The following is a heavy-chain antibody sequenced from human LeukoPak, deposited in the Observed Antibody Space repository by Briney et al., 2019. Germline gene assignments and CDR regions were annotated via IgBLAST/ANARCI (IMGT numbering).Heavy chain of an antibody. CDR3: VTGITVAGTKYYFDY. D-gene: IGHD6-19*01. CDR2: LDPGQGET. CDR1: GYILSAIS. V-gene: IGHV1-24*01. J-gene: IGHJ4*02. Sequence: ASVTVSCKVSGYILSAISMHWVRQSPGKGLEWMGGLDPGQGETVYAQKFQGRVTMTEDTSTDTAYMELSSLRSEDTAVYYCVTGITVAGTKYYFDYWGQGILVTVSS.